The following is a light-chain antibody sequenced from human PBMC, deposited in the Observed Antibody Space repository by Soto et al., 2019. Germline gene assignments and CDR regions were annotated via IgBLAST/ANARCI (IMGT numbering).Light chain of an antibody. J-gene: IGLJ1*01. CDR3: SAYSAGISLLV. CDR2: EVS. V-gene: IGLV2-14*01. Sequence: PAWTQPASVAGSAGDTITIASTGTITDIWVFDLFCWCQKHLVKAPELLIFEVSNRPSGISHRFNASKSDNMASLTISGLRAEDEADYYCSAYSAGISLLVFGSGTKVTVL. CDR1: ITDIWVFDL.